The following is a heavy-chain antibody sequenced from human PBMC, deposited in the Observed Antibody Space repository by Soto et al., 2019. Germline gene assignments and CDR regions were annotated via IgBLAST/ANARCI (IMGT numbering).Heavy chain of an antibody. CDR2: IIPIFGTT. CDR3: AAELGFGKVSVV. J-gene: IGHJ6*02. V-gene: IGHV1-69*01. D-gene: IGHD1-7*01. Sequence: QVQVVQSGVEVRRPGSSVKVACKASGDTFKNCVISWVRQAPGQGLEWMGGIIPIFGTTDFAQRFQGRLTITTDESTTTAYMELSRLRSEDTATYYCAAELGFGKVSVVGCQGTTVIVSS. CDR1: GDTFKNCV.